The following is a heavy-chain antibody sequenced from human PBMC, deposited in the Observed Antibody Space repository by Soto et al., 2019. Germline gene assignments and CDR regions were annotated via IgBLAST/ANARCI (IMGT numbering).Heavy chain of an antibody. D-gene: IGHD2-2*01. Sequence: SETLSLTCTVSGGSISSYYWSWIRQPPGKGLEWIGYIYYSGSTNYNPSLKSRVTISVDTSKNQFSLKLSSVTAADTAVYYCAGRDIVVVPADPYFDYWGQGTLVTVSS. J-gene: IGHJ4*02. CDR1: GGSISSYY. V-gene: IGHV4-59*01. CDR3: AGRDIVVVPADPYFDY. CDR2: IYYSGST.